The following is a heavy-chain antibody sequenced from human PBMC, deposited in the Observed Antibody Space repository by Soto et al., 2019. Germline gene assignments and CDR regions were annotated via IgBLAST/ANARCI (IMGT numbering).Heavy chain of an antibody. J-gene: IGHJ4*02. CDR1: GFTFSSYA. V-gene: IGHV3-23*01. D-gene: IGHD3-22*01. Sequence: GGSLRLSCAASGFTFSSYAMSWVRQAPGKGLEWVSAISGSGGSTYYADSVKGRFTISRDNSKNTLYLQMNSLRAEDTAVYYCAKDADYYYDSSGHYTYFDYWGQGTLVTVSS. CDR2: ISGSGGST. CDR3: AKDADYYYDSSGHYTYFDY.